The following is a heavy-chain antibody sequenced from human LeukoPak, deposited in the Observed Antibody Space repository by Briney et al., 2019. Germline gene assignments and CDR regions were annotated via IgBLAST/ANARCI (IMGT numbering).Heavy chain of an antibody. Sequence: GASVKVSCKASGGTFSSYAISWVRQAPGQGLEWMGGIIPIFGTANYAQKFQGRVTITADESTSTAYMELSSLRSEDTAVYFCARGLPGSYDFWSGYFGRYYYYMDVWGKGTTVTVSS. D-gene: IGHD3-3*01. CDR1: GGTFSSYA. J-gene: IGHJ6*03. CDR2: IIPIFGTA. V-gene: IGHV1-69*13. CDR3: ARGLPGSYDFWSGYFGRYYYYMDV.